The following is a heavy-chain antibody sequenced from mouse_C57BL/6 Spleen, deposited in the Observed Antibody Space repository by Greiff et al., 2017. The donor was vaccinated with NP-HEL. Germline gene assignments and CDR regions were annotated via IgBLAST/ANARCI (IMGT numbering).Heavy chain of an antibody. V-gene: IGHV5-6*02. CDR1: GFTFSSYG. D-gene: IGHD1-1*01. J-gene: IGHJ2*01. CDR3: ARHGTVVAPYYFDY. Sequence: DVMLVESGGDLVKPGGSLKLSCAASGFTFSSYGLSWVRQTPDKRLEWVATISSGGSYTYYPDSVKGRFTIYRENAKNTLYLHRSSLKSEDTAMYYCARHGTVVAPYYFDYWGQGTTLTVSS. CDR2: ISSGGSYT.